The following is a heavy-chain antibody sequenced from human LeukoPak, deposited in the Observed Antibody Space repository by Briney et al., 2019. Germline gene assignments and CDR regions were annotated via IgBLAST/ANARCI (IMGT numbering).Heavy chain of an antibody. D-gene: IGHD6-6*01. CDR1: GFTFSSYS. CDR2: ISSSSSYI. Sequence: GGSLRLSCAASGFTFSSYSMNWVRQAPGKGLEWVSSISSSSSYIYYADSVKGRFTISRDNAKNSLYLQMNTLRAEDTAVYYCARDPYSSTWSYGMDVWGQGTTVIVSS. CDR3: ARDPYSSTWSYGMDV. V-gene: IGHV3-21*04. J-gene: IGHJ6*02.